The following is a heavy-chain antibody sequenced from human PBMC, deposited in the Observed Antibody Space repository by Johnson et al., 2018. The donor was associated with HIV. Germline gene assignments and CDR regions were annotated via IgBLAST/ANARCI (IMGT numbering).Heavy chain of an antibody. CDR2: IKQDGSEK. Sequence: VQLVESGGGVVRPGGSLRLSCAASGFTFDDYGMSWVRQAPGKGLEWVANIKQDGSEKYYVDSVKGRFTISRDNSKNTLYLQMNSLRAEDTALYYCARDSSGYSGFDVWGQGTMVTVSS. V-gene: IGHV3-7*01. D-gene: IGHD3-22*01. J-gene: IGHJ3*01. CDR1: GFTFDDYG. CDR3: ARDSSGYSGFDV.